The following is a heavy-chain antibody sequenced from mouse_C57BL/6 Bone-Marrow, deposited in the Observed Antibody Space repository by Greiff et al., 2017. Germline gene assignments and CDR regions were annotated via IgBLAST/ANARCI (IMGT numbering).Heavy chain of an antibody. V-gene: IGHV1-15*01. Sequence: QVQLQQSGAELVRPGASVTLSCKASGYIFTDYEMHWVKQTPVHGLEWIGAIDPETGGTAYNQKFKGKDILTADKSSSTASMELRSLTSEDSAVXYCTRRGSHDYWGQGTTLTVSS. D-gene: IGHD1-1*01. CDR2: IDPETGGT. J-gene: IGHJ2*01. CDR3: TRRGSHDY. CDR1: GYIFTDYE.